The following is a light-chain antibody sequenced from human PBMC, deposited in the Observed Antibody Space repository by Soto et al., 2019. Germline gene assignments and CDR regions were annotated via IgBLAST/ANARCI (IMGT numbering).Light chain of an antibody. CDR1: QSVNTY. Sequence: IVLTQSPATLSLSPGERATLSCRASQSVNTYLAWYQQKPGQAPRLLIYDASNRATGIPARFSGRGSGTHFTLTISSLEPDDFAVYYYQQRSNWYTFGQGTKLEIK. J-gene: IGKJ2*01. CDR2: DAS. V-gene: IGKV3-11*01. CDR3: QQRSNWYT.